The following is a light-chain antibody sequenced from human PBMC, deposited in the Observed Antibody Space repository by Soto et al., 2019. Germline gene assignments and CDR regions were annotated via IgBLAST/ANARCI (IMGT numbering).Light chain of an antibody. J-gene: IGLJ2*01. Sequence: LTQPASVSGSPGQSITISCAGSSSDVGGYIYVSWYQQHPGKAPKVMIYEVSNRPSGVSNRFSGSKSGNTASLTISGLQTEDEADYYCSSYTTSSTVVFGGGTKLTVL. CDR2: EVS. CDR3: SSYTTSSTVV. CDR1: SSDVGGYIY. V-gene: IGLV2-14*01.